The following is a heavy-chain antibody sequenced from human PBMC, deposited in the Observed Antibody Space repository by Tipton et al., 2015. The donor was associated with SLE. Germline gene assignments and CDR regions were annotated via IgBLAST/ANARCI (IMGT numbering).Heavy chain of an antibody. CDR1: GGSISSGGYY. V-gene: IGHV4-31*03. Sequence: TLSLTCTVSGGSISSGGYYWSWIRQHPGKGLEWIGYIYYSGSTYYNPSLKSRVTISVDTSKNQFSLKLSSVTAADTAVYYCARDRPGGFDYWGQGTLVTVSS. J-gene: IGHJ4*02. CDR2: IYYSGST. CDR3: ARDRPGGFDY. D-gene: IGHD3-16*01.